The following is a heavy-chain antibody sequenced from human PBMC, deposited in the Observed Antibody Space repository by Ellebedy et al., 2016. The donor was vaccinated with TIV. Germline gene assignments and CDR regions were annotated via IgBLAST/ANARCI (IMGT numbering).Heavy chain of an antibody. J-gene: IGHJ4*02. CDR2: INHSGST. CDR1: GGSLSGYY. V-gene: IGHV4-34*01. D-gene: IGHD2-2*01. Sequence: GSLRLXXAVYGGSLSGYYWSWVCQPPGKGLEWIGEINHSGSTNHNPSLKSRVTISVDTSKNQFSLKLRSATAADTAVYFCARRPYCSTTTCYGLDYWGQGTLVTVSS. CDR3: ARRPYCSTTTCYGLDY.